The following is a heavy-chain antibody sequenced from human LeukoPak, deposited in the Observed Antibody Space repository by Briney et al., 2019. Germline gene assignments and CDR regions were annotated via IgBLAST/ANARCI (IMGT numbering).Heavy chain of an antibody. D-gene: IGHD3-3*01. J-gene: IGHJ3*02. V-gene: IGHV3-15*01. Sequence: PGGSLRLSCAASGFTFSNAWMSWVRQAPGKGLEWVGRIKSKTDGGTTDYAAPVKGRFTISRDDSKNTLYLQMNSLKTEDTAVYYCTTGSFLEWLLYNAFDIWGQETMVTVSS. CDR2: IKSKTDGGTT. CDR1: GFTFSNAW. CDR3: TTGSFLEWLLYNAFDI.